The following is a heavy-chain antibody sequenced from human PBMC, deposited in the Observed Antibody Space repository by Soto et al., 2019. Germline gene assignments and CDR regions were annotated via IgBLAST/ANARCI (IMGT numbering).Heavy chain of an antibody. J-gene: IGHJ3*02. D-gene: IGHD6-13*01. Sequence: NPSETLSLTCAVYGGSFSGYYWSWIRQPPGKGLEWIGEINHSGSTNYNPSLKSRVTISADKSISTAYLQWSSLKASDTAMYYCASYPGIAARGGHAFDIWGQGTMVTVSS. CDR2: INHSGST. CDR1: GGSFSGYY. V-gene: IGHV4-34*10. CDR3: ASYPGIAARGGHAFDI.